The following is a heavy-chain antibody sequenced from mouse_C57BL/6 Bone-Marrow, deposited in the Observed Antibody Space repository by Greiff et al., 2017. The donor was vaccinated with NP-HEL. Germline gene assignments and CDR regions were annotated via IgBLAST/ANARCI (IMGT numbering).Heavy chain of an antibody. CDR2: INPNNGGT. CDR1: GYTFTDYN. CDR3: AGGGYDYDGGGFAY. Sequence: EVQLQQSGPELVKPGASVKIPCKASGYTFTDYNMDWVKQSHGKSLEWIGDINPNNGGTIYNQKFKGKATLTVDKSSSTAYMELRSLTSEDTAVYYGAGGGYDYDGGGFAYWGQGTLVTVSA. V-gene: IGHV1-18*01. J-gene: IGHJ3*01. D-gene: IGHD2-4*01.